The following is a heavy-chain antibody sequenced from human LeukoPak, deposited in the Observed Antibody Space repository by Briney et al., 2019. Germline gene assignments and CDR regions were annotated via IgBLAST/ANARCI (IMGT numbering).Heavy chain of an antibody. CDR2: ISSSGSTL. J-gene: IGHJ4*02. Sequence: GGSLRLSCAASGFTFSDYYMSWIRQAPGKGLEWVSYISSSGSTLYYADSVKGRITISRDNAKNSLYLQTNSLRAEDTAVYYCARRRYNWNAIDYWGQGTLVTVSS. V-gene: IGHV3-11*01. CDR1: GFTFSDYY. CDR3: ARRRYNWNAIDY. D-gene: IGHD1-20*01.